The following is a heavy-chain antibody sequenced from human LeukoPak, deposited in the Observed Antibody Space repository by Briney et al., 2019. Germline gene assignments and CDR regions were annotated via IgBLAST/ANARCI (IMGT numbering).Heavy chain of an antibody. D-gene: IGHD2-2*01. CDR3: AREVQSCTSTTCYLPFDY. V-gene: IGHV1-18*04. J-gene: IGHJ4*02. Sequence: ASVKVSCKASGYTFTGYYMHWVRQAPGQGLEWMGWISAHNGNTNYAQKFQGRVTMTTDTSTSTAYMELGSLRSDDTAVYYCAREVQSCTSTTCYLPFDYWGQGTLVTVSS. CDR1: GYTFTGYY. CDR2: ISAHNGNT.